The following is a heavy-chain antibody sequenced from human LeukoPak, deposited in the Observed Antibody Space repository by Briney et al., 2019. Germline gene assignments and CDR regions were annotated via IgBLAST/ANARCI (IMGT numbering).Heavy chain of an antibody. V-gene: IGHV3-74*01. J-gene: IGHJ6*03. CDR1: GFTFSSYW. D-gene: IGHD2-2*01. Sequence: GGSLRLSCAASGFTFSSYWMHWVRQAPGKGLVWVSRINTDGSSTTYADSVKGRFTISRDNAKNTLYLQMNSLRAEDTAVYYCARVSVGDCSSTSCYHAPYYYYYMDVWGKGTTVTVSS. CDR2: INTDGSST. CDR3: ARVSVGDCSSTSCYHAPYYYYYMDV.